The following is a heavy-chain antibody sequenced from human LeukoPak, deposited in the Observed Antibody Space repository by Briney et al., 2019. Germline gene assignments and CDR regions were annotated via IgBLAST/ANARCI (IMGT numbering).Heavy chain of an antibody. V-gene: IGHV3-23*01. CDR1: EFTFSRYA. Sequence: RGSLRLSCAASEFTFSRYAMSWVRQAPGKGLEWVSAISGSGGSTYYADSVKGRFTISRDNSKNTLYLQMNSLRAEDTAVYYCAKGAILWYLYFDYWGQGTLVTVSS. CDR2: ISGSGGST. D-gene: IGHD2-21*01. CDR3: AKGAILWYLYFDY. J-gene: IGHJ4*02.